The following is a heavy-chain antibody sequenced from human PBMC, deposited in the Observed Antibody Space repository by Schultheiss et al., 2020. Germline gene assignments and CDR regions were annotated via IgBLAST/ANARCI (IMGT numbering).Heavy chain of an antibody. J-gene: IGHJ4*02. D-gene: IGHD5-24*01. CDR2: ISWNSGSI. CDR1: GYAFTSHG. Sequence: GGSLRLSCAASGYAFTSHGMHWVRQAPGKGLEWVSGISWNSGSIGYADSVKGRFTISRDNAKNSLYLQMNSLRAEDTALYYCASCRDGSCHYFDYWGQGTLVTVSS. CDR3: ASCRDGSCHYFDY. V-gene: IGHV3-9*01.